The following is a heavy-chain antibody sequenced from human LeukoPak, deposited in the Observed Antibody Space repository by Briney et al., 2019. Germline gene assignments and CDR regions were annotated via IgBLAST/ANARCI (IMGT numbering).Heavy chain of an antibody. CDR2: IYDSGST. J-gene: IGHJ6*02. CDR1: GGSISSYY. D-gene: IGHD1-1*01. CDR3: AGVGGTNYYYYGMDV. V-gene: IGHV4-59*01. Sequence: SETLSLTCPVSGGSISSYYWSWIRQPPGKGLEWIGYIYDSGSTNYNPSLKSRVTISVDTSKNQFSLKLSSVTAADTAVYYCAGVGGTNYYYYGMDVWGQGTTVTVSS.